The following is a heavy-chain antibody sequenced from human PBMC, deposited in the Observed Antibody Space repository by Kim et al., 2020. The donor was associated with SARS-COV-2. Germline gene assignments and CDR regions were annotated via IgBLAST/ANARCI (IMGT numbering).Heavy chain of an antibody. V-gene: IGHV3-66*02. CDR1: GLTVSNTY. CDR2: IYSGGAT. Sequence: GGSLRLSCAAYGLTVSNTYMSWVRQRPGKGLEWVSIIYSGGATDYTDSVKGRFTISIDISKNTLYLLMNSLTPEDTAVYYCARVGTMVQSIFDSWGQGTLVTVSS. J-gene: IGHJ4*02. D-gene: IGHD3-10*01. CDR3: ARVGTMVQSIFDS.